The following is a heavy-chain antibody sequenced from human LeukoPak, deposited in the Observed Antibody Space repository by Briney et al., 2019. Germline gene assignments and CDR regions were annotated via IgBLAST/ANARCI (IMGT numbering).Heavy chain of an antibody. V-gene: IGHV3-33*01. CDR1: GFNFSSYG. CDR3: ARDPYYYGSGIWGYFDY. CDR2: IWHDGRNK. D-gene: IGHD3-10*01. J-gene: IGHJ4*02. Sequence: PGGSLRLSCAASGFNFSSYGMHWVRQAPGKGLEWVAVIWHDGRNKYYADSVKGRFTISRDNSNNSLYLQMNRLRAEDTALYYCARDPYYYGSGIWGYFDYWGRGTLVTVSS.